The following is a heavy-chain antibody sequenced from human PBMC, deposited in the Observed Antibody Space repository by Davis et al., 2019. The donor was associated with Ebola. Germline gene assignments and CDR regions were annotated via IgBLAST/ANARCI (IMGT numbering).Heavy chain of an antibody. Sequence: GGSLRLSCAASGFTFSSHNMNWVRQAPGKGLEWVSSISSSSSYIYYADSVKGRFTISRDNAKNSLYLQMNSLRAEDTAVYYCARESGTTFDYWGQGTLVTVSS. CDR2: ISSSSSYI. CDR3: ARESGTTFDY. V-gene: IGHV3-21*01. J-gene: IGHJ4*02. D-gene: IGHD1-14*01. CDR1: GFTFSSHN.